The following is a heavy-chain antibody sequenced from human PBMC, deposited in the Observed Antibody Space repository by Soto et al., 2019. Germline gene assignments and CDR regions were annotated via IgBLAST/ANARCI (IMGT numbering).Heavy chain of an antibody. CDR1: GFSFSNYG. V-gene: IGHV3-23*01. CDR2: ISDTGGYR. CDR3: AQKRLVAPAIKGPCFHS. D-gene: IGHD2-2*01. Sequence: EVQLLESGGGLVQPGGSLRLSCAASGFSFSNYGMAWVRQAPGKGLQWVSSISDTGGYRFYTDSVKGRFTISRDNSKNTLSLQMSSLRVDDTAVYFCAQKRLVAPAIKGPCFHSWGQGTLVTVSS. J-gene: IGHJ4*02.